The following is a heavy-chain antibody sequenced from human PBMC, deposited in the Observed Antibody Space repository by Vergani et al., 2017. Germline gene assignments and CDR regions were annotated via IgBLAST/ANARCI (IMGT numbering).Heavy chain of an antibody. CDR3: AGDWSSWLEDYFDY. CDR2: IKQDGSEK. Sequence: EVQLVESGGGLVQPGGSLRLSCAASGFTFSSYWMSWVRQAPGKGLEWVANIKQDGSEKYYVDSVKGRFTSSRDNAKNSLYLQMNSLRAEDTAVYYCAGDWSSWLEDYFDYWGQGTLVTVSS. CDR1: GFTFSSYW. D-gene: IGHD6-13*01. V-gene: IGHV3-7*01. J-gene: IGHJ4*02.